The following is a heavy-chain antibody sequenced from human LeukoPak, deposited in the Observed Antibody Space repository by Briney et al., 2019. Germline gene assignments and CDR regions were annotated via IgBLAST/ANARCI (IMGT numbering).Heavy chain of an antibody. V-gene: IGHV3-30*18. CDR3: AKEGLRNWFDP. Sequence: GGSLRLSCAASGFTFSSYGMHWVRQAPGKGPEWVAVISYDGSNKYYADSVKGRFTISRDNSKNTLYLQMNSLRAEDTAVYYCAKEGLRNWFDPWGQGTLVTVSS. J-gene: IGHJ5*02. CDR1: GFTFSSYG. CDR2: ISYDGSNK. D-gene: IGHD4/OR15-4a*01.